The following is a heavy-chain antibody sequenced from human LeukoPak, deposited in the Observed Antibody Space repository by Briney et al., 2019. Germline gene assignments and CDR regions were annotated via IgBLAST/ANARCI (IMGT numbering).Heavy chain of an antibody. D-gene: IGHD3-3*01. CDR3: ARRVFGGIDY. CDR1: GFTFSSYW. V-gene: IGHV3-74*01. J-gene: IGHJ4*02. CDR2: INNDGSST. Sequence: PGGSLRLSCAASGFTFSSYWMHWVRQTPGEGLVWVAHINNDGSSTGYADSLKGQFTISRDNAKDTLYLQVNSLRVEDTAVYYCARRVFGGIDYWGQGTLVTVSS.